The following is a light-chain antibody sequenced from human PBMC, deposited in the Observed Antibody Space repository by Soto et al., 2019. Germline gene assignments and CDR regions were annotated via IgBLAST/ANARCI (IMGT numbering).Light chain of an antibody. V-gene: IGLV2-23*02. Sequence: QSALTQPASVSGSPGQSITISCTGTSSDVGTYDLVSWYQQHPDKAPKLIIYEVTKRPSGVSNRFSGSKSANTASLTISGLQAEDEADYYCCSYAGSSTLIFGGGTKLTVL. J-gene: IGLJ2*01. CDR2: EVT. CDR1: SSDVGTYDL. CDR3: CSYAGSSTLI.